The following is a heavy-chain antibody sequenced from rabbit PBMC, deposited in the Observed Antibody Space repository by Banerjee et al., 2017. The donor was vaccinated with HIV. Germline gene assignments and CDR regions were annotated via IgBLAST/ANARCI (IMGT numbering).Heavy chain of an antibody. V-gene: IGHV1S45*01. D-gene: IGHD2-1*01. CDR3: VRDTSYDDCGDCSYFNL. Sequence: QEQLEESGGDLVKPEGSLTLTCTASGFSFSSSYWICWVRQAPGKGLEWTACIYAGSSGSTYYASWVNGRFTISSHNAQNTLFLELNSLTAADTATYFCVRDTSYDDCGDCSYFNLWGQGTLVTVS. J-gene: IGHJ4*01. CDR2: IYAGSSGST. CDR1: GFSFSSSYW.